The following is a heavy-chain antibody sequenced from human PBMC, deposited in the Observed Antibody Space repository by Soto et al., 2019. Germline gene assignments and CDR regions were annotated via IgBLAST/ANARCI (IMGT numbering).Heavy chain of an antibody. D-gene: IGHD3-22*01. J-gene: IGHJ3*02. CDR3: AKVVVMRAVNDALDI. V-gene: IGHV3-23*01. CDR2: INDDGDST. CDR1: GFSFNDYA. Sequence: EVQLLESGGGVVQPGGSLRLSCAASGFSFNDYAMTWVRKAPGKGLEWVSAINDDGDSTYYADSVKGRFTISRDNSKNTVFLEMNSLRAEDTAAYHCAKVVVMRAVNDALDIWGQGTMVTVSS.